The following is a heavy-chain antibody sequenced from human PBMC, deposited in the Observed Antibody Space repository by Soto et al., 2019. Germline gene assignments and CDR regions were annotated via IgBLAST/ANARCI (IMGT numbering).Heavy chain of an antibody. J-gene: IGHJ4*02. CDR2: ISGSGGST. CDR3: AKGGSGPAAMNY. Sequence: GGSLRLSCAASGFTFSSYAMSWVRQAPGKGLEWVSGISGSGGSTDYADSVKGRFTISRDNSKNTLYLQMNSLRAEDTAVYYCAKGGSGPAAMNYWGQGTLVTVS. CDR1: GFTFSSYA. D-gene: IGHD2-2*01. V-gene: IGHV3-23*01.